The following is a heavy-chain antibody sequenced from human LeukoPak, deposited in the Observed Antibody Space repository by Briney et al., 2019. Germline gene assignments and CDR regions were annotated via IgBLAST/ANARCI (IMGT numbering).Heavy chain of an antibody. V-gene: IGHV1-46*01. J-gene: IGHJ4*02. CDR3: ARDGGSRIYYTVGIDY. CDR2: INPGGGST. CDR1: GYTFTNYY. D-gene: IGHD3-10*01. Sequence: ASVKVSCKASGYTFTNYYMHWVRQAPGQGLQWMGMINPGGGSTTYAQKFQGRVTMARDTSTSTVYMELSSLRSEDTAVYYCARDGGSRIYYTVGIDYWGQGTLVTVSS.